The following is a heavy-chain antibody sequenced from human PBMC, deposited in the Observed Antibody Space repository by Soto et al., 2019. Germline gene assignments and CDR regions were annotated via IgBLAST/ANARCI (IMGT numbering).Heavy chain of an antibody. Sequence: EVQLLESGGGLVQPGGSLRLSCAASGFTFSNYAIAWVRQAPGKRLAWVSGISGSDGTTYYADSVKGRFTISRDNYKDTLHLQMNSQRAQDTAVNYCAKTPLHWRVNFDYWGKGAMVTVSS. J-gene: IGHJ4*02. D-gene: IGHD2-21*02. V-gene: IGHV3-23*01. CDR1: GFTFSNYA. CDR3: AKTPLHWRVNFDY. CDR2: ISGSDGTT.